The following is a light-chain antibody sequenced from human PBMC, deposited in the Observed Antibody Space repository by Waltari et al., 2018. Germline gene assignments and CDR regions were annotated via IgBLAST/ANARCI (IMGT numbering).Light chain of an antibody. CDR3: QQYGSSPLFS. J-gene: IGKJ3*01. CDR1: HSVLGNY. Sequence: EIVLTQSPGTLSVSPGERATLSCGASHSVLGNYLAWYQQRPGQAPRLLIYGASNRATGIPDRFSGSGSGTDFTLTISRLEPEDFGVYYCQQYGSSPLFSFGPGTKVDI. CDR2: GAS. V-gene: IGKV3-20*01.